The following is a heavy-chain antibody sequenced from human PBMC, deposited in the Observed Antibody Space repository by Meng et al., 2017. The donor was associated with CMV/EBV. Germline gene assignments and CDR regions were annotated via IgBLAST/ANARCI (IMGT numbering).Heavy chain of an antibody. CDR3: ARWDIVPAAT. V-gene: IGHV3-21*01. J-gene: IGHJ5*02. D-gene: IGHD2-2*01. CDR1: GFTFSSYS. Sequence: GESLKISWAASGFTFSSYSMNWVRQAPGKGLEWVSSISSSSSYIYYADSVKGRFTISRDNAKNSLYLQMNSLRAEDTAVYYCARWDIVPAATWGQGTLVTVSS. CDR2: ISSSSSYI.